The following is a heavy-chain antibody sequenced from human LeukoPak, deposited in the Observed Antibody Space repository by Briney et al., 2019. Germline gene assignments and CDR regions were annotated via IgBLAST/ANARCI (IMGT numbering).Heavy chain of an antibody. V-gene: IGHV3-33*03. CDR2: IYSGGGTTK. CDR1: GPTFRNYG. J-gene: IGHJ2*01. Sequence: GGSLRLSCVASGPTFRNYGFHWVRQAPGKGLEWVAIIYSGGGTTKYYAESVKDRFTITRDDSRDTLYLQMNSLRAEDTAVYYCVVILVPGGVWHFDLWGRGTLVTVSS. CDR3: VVILVPGGVWHFDL. D-gene: IGHD2-2*01.